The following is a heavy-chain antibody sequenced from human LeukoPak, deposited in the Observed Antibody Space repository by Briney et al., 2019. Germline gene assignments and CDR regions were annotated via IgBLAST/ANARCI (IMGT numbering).Heavy chain of an antibody. J-gene: IGHJ4*02. CDR1: GLSFSSYA. D-gene: IGHD3-16*02. V-gene: IGHV3-23*01. CDR3: AKLSYDYVWGSYRYYFFDS. Sequence: GGSLRLSCEGSGLSFSSYAMSWVRQAPGKGLEWVSGISGNGGKTYYADSVKGRLTISRDNSKNTLYLQMNSLRVDDTAAYYCAKLSYDYVWGSYRYYFFDSWGQGTLVTVSS. CDR2: ISGNGGKT.